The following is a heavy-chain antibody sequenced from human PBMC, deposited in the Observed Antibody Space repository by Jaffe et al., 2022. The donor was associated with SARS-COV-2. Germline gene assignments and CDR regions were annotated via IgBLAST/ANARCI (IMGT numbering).Heavy chain of an antibody. CDR3: AHLPPYDILTGYSPGGWFDP. V-gene: IGHV2-5*02. CDR2: IYWDDDK. D-gene: IGHD3-9*01. J-gene: IGHJ5*02. Sequence: QITLKESGPTLVKPTQTLTLTCTFSGFSLSTSGVGVGWIRQPPGKALEWLALIYWDDDKRYSPSLKSRLTITKDTSKNQVVLTMTNMDPVDTATYYCAHLPPYDILTGYSPGGWFDPWGQGTLVTVSS. CDR1: GFSLSTSGVG.